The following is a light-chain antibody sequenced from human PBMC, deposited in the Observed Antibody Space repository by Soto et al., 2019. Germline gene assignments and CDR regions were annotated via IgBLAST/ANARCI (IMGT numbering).Light chain of an antibody. CDR3: QEYSSAPFT. J-gene: IGKJ3*01. CDR1: QGISKY. CDR2: AAS. Sequence: DIQMTQSPSSLSASVGDRVTITCRASQGISKYLAWYQQKPGKVPKLLIYAASTLQSGVPSRFSGSASGTDFTLTISSLQPEDVATYYCQEYSSAPFTFGPGTKVDIK. V-gene: IGKV1-27*01.